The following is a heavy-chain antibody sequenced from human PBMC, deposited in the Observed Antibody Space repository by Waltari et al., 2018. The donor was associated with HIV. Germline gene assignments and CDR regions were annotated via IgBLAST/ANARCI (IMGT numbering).Heavy chain of an antibody. Sequence: EVQLVQSGAEVKKPGESLKISCKGSGYSFTSYWIGWVRQMPGKGLEWMGIIDPGDSDTRYSPSFQGQVTISADKSISTAYLQWSSLKASDTAMYYCARHSGSYSRYYYYGMDVWGQGTTVTVSS. V-gene: IGHV5-51*01. CDR1: GYSFTSYW. CDR2: IDPGDSDT. CDR3: ARHSGSYSRYYYYGMDV. D-gene: IGHD1-26*01. J-gene: IGHJ6*02.